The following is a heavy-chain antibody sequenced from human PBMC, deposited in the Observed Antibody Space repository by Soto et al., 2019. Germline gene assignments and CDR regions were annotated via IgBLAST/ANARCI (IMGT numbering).Heavy chain of an antibody. CDR1: GGSISSYY. CDR3: ARARYSSGWYWFAP. V-gene: IGHV4-59*01. J-gene: IGHJ5*02. D-gene: IGHD6-19*01. CDR2: IYYSGST. Sequence: SETLSLTCTVSGGSISSYYWSWIRQPPGKGLEWIGYIYYSGSTNYNPSLKSRVTISVDTSKNQFSLKLSSVTAADTAVYYCARARYSSGWYWFAPWGQGTLVTVSS.